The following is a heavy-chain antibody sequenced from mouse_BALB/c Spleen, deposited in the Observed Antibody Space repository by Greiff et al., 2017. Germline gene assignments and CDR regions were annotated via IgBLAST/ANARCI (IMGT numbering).Heavy chain of an antibody. J-gene: IGHJ3*01. Sequence: DVMLVESGGGLVKPGGSLKLSCAASGFTFSDYYMYWVRQTPEKRLEWVATISDGGSYTYYPDSVKGRFTISRDNAKNNLYLQMSSLKSEDTAMYYCARDYGSSFPWFAYWGQGTLVTVSA. CDR3: ARDYGSSFPWFAY. D-gene: IGHD1-1*01. V-gene: IGHV5-4*02. CDR1: GFTFSDYY. CDR2: ISDGGSYT.